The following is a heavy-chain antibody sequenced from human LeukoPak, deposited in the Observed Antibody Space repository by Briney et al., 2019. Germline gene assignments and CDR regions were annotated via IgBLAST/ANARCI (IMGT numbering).Heavy chain of an antibody. CDR1: GFTFSTYG. CDR3: AKDRLDGWLRSYYYGMDV. V-gene: IGHV3-23*01. Sequence: GGSLRLSCTASGFTFSTYGMIWVRQAPGKGLEWVSAISGSGGSTYYADSVKGRFTISRDNSKNTLYLQMNSLRAEDTAVYYCAKDRLDGWLRSYYYGMDVWGQGTTVTVSS. J-gene: IGHJ6*02. D-gene: IGHD5-12*01. CDR2: ISGSGGST.